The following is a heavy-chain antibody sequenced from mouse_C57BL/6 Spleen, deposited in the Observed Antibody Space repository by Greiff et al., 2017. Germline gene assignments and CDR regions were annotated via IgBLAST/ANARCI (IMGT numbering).Heavy chain of an antibody. Sequence: DVQLQESGAELVRPGSSVKMSCKTSGYTFTSYGINWVKQRPGQGLEWIGYIYIGNGYTEYNEKFKGKATLTSDTSSSTAYMQLSSLTSEDSAIYFCARGGYYGSSYYWYFDVGGTGTTVTVSS. CDR2: IYIGNGYT. CDR3: ARGGYYGSSYYWYFDV. J-gene: IGHJ1*03. CDR1: GYTFTSYG. V-gene: IGHV1-58*01. D-gene: IGHD1-1*01.